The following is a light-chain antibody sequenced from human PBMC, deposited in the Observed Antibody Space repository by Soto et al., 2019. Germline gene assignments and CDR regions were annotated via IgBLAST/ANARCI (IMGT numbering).Light chain of an antibody. J-gene: IGKJ1*01. Sequence: DIQMTQSPSTLSAFVGDRVTITCRASQSISSWLAWYQQKPGKAPNLLIYKASSLESGVPSRFSGSGSGTEFTLTISSLQPDDVATSYCQEYSSYSSCTFGQGTKV. CDR3: QEYSSYSSCT. CDR2: KAS. V-gene: IGKV1-5*03. CDR1: QSISSW.